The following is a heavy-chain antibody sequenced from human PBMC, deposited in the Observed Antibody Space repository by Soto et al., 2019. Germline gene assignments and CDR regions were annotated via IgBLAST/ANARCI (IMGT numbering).Heavy chain of an antibody. CDR3: ARDTTSPQVVVVTAPFDP. D-gene: IGHD2-21*02. V-gene: IGHV1-18*01. J-gene: IGHJ5*02. Sequence: QVQLVQSGAEVKKPGASVKVSCKASGYTFTSYGISWVRQAPGQGLEWMGWISAYNGNTNYAQKLQGRVTMTTDTSTSTAYMELRSLRSDDTAVYYCARDTTSPQVVVVTAPFDPWGQGTLVTVSS. CDR2: ISAYNGNT. CDR1: GYTFTSYG.